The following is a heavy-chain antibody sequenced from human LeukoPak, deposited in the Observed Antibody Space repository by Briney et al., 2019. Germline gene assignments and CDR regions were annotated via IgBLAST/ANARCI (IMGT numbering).Heavy chain of an antibody. J-gene: IGHJ4*02. CDR2: IKSKADGETT. V-gene: IGHV3-15*01. D-gene: IGHD6-19*01. CDR3: TTGWQFIDY. Sequence: PGGSLRLSCAASGFSFSKAWMSWVRQAPGKGLEWVGRIKSKADGETTDYAAPVKGRFTISRDDSKNTLNLEMNSLITEDTAVYYCTTGWQFIDYWGQGTLVTVSS. CDR1: GFSFSKAW.